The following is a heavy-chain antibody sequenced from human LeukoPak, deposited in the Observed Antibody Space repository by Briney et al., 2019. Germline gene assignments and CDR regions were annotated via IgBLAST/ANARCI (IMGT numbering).Heavy chain of an antibody. J-gene: IGHJ4*02. CDR3: ANGGGFGELLKWEN. CDR2: INPNSGGT. D-gene: IGHD3-10*01. V-gene: IGHV1-2*02. Sequence: ASVKVSCKASGYTFTGCYMHWVRQAPGQGLEWMGWINPNSGGTNYAQKFQGRVTMTRDTSISTAYMELSRLRSDDTAVYYCANGGGFGELLKWENWGQGTLVTVSS. CDR1: GYTFTGCY.